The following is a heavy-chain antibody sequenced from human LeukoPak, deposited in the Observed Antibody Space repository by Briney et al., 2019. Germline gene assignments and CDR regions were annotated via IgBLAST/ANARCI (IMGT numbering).Heavy chain of an antibody. J-gene: IGHJ1*01. CDR1: GFTFSSYS. V-gene: IGHV3-15*07. Sequence: GGALRLSCAASGFTFSSYSMNWVRQAPGKGLEWVGRIKPKTDGETTEYAAPVKDRFSISRDDSKSMMYLQMNSLKTEDTAVYYCITPPPHPAPGGQRTLVPVSS. CDR2: IKPKTDGETT. CDR3: ITPPPHPAP.